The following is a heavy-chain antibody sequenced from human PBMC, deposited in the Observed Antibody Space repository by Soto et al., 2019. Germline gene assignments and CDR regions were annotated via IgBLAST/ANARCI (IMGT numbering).Heavy chain of an antibody. V-gene: IGHV3-48*02. CDR1: GFTFSSYS. D-gene: IGHD3-22*01. Sequence: PGGSLRLSCAASGFTFSSYSMNWVRQAPGKGLEWVSYISSSSTIYYADSVKGRFTISRDNAKNSLYLQMNSLRDEDTAVYYCARGGYYDSSGYPSYWGQGTLVTVSS. CDR2: ISSSSTI. CDR3: ARGGYYDSSGYPSY. J-gene: IGHJ4*02.